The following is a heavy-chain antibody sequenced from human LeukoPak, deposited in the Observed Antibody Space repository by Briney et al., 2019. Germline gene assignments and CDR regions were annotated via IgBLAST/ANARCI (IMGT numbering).Heavy chain of an antibody. J-gene: IGHJ6*03. Sequence: SVKVSCKASGGTFSSYAISWVRQAPGQGLEWMGGIIPIFGTANYAQKFQGRVTITADKSTSTAYMELSSLRSEDTAVYYCASNFWGSGSYYNDGYYYYMDVWGKGTRSPSP. D-gene: IGHD3-10*01. CDR1: GGTFSSYA. CDR3: ASNFWGSGSYYNDGYYYYMDV. CDR2: IIPIFGTA. V-gene: IGHV1-69*06.